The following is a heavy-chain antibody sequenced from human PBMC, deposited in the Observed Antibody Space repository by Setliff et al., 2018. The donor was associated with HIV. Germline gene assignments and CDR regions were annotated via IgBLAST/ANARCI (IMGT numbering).Heavy chain of an antibody. V-gene: IGHV4-39*07. D-gene: IGHD5-12*01. CDR3: ARSTSSIGYISDL. J-gene: IGHJ5*02. CDR2: IYYSGST. Sequence: LSLTCTVSGGSISSSSYYWGWIRQPPGKGLEWIGSIYYSGSTYYNPSLKSRVTISVDTSKNQFSLRLTSVTAADTAVYYCARSTSSIGYISDLWGQGTLVTVSS. CDR1: GGSISSSSYY.